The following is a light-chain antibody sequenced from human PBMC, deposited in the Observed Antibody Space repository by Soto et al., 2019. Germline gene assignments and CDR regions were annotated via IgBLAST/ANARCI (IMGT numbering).Light chain of an antibody. V-gene: IGLV2-23*02. CDR1: SSDIGRYNL. Sequence: QSALTQPASVSGSPGQSITISCTGTSSDIGRYNLVSWYQQHPGKPPKLMIYEATKRPSGVTNRFSGSKSGNTASQTISWLQVEDEADYYCSLYASTNTFMFVDGTQLTVL. J-gene: IGLJ3*02. CDR2: EAT. CDR3: SLYASTNTFM.